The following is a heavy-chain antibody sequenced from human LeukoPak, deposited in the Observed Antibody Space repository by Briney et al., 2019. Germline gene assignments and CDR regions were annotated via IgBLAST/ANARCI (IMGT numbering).Heavy chain of an antibody. CDR2: ISYDGSKR. V-gene: IGHV3-30*18. D-gene: IGHD3-10*01. CDR1: GFTFSSYA. J-gene: IGHJ4*02. Sequence: GGSLRLSCAASGFTFSSYAMSWVRQAPGKGLEWVAVISYDGSKRYYGDSVKGRFTISRDNSKNTLYLQMNSLRAEDTAVYYCVKDWGSYFASGSSYFDYWGQGTLVTVSS. CDR3: VKDWGSYFASGSSYFDY.